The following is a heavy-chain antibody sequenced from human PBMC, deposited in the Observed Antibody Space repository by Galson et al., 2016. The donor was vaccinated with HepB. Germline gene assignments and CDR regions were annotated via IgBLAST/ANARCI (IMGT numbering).Heavy chain of an antibody. Sequence: SLRLSCAASGFTFSGYSMNWVRQAPGKGLEWVSSISSRSQNIFYADSVQGRFTVSRDNTKNSLYLQMTSVKVEDTAVYYCAKDVYPFKVGATSLRSWGQGTLVTVSS. CDR2: ISSRSQNI. CDR1: GFTFSGYS. D-gene: IGHD1-26*01. J-gene: IGHJ4*02. V-gene: IGHV3-21*01. CDR3: AKDVYPFKVGATSLRS.